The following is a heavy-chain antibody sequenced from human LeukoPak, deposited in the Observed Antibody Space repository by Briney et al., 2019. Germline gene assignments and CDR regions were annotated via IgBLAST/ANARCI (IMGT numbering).Heavy chain of an antibody. CDR1: GYTFTSYY. V-gene: IGHV1-46*01. D-gene: IGHD5-24*01. CDR2: INPSGSRT. Sequence: EASVKVSCKASGYTFTSYYMHWVRQAPGQGLEWMVIINPSGSRTSYAQKFQGRVTMTRDTSTSTVYMELSSLRSEDTAVYYCARGFRWLQYRLDYWGQGTLVTVSS. CDR3: ARGFRWLQYRLDY. J-gene: IGHJ4*02.